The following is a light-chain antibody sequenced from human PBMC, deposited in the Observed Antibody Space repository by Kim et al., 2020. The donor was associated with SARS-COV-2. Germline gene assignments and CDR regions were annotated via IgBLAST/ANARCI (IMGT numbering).Light chain of an antibody. Sequence: AHGKTVRITCGGNNFGSKIVPWYQQKPGQAPVLVIYYDSDRPSGIPERVSGSNSGNTATLTISRVEAGDEADYDCQVWDSSSDHRVFGGGTQLTVL. CDR3: QVWDSSSDHRV. CDR1: NFGSKI. CDR2: YDS. V-gene: IGLV3-21*04. J-gene: IGLJ3*02.